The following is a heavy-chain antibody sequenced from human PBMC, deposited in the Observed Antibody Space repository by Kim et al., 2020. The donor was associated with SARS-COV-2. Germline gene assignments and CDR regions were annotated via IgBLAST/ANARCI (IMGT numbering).Heavy chain of an antibody. CDR3: VRDVNDYGSRSPEPFDY. V-gene: IGHV3-48*02. CDR1: GFTFSHYT. CDR2: ISSGSSTE. Sequence: GGSLRLSCAASGFTFSHYTMNWVRQAPGKGLEWLSYISSGSSTEYYADSVEGRFIISRDNAKSSLYLQMNSLRHEDTAVYYCVRDVNDYGSRSPEPFDYWGQGTLVTASS. D-gene: IGHD3-10*01. J-gene: IGHJ4*02.